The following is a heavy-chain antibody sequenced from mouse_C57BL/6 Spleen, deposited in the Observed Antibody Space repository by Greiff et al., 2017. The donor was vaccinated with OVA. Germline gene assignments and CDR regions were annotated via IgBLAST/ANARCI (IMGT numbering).Heavy chain of an antibody. V-gene: IGHV1-26*01. CDR1: GYTFTDYY. D-gene: IGHD1-3*01. J-gene: IGHJ2*01. CDR2: INPNNGGT. Sequence: EVQLQQSGPELVKPGASVKISCKASGYTFTDYYMNWVKQSHGKSLEWIGDINPNNGGTSYNQKFKGKATLTVDKSSSTAYMELRSLTSEDSAVDYCAREEGYESGFDNWGQGTTLTVSS. CDR3: AREEGYESGFDN.